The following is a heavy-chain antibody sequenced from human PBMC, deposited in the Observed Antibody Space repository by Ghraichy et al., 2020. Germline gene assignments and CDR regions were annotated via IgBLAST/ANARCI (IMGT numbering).Heavy chain of an antibody. CDR3: ARDLEMAPDFDY. CDR2: INPNSGGT. J-gene: IGHJ4*02. CDR1: GYTFTGYY. V-gene: IGHV1-2*06. Sequence: ASVKVSCKASGYTFTGYYMHWVRQAPGQGLEWMGRINPNSGGTNYAQKFQGRVTMTRDTSISTAYMELSRLRSDDTAVYYCARDLEMAPDFDYWGQGTLVTVSS. D-gene: IGHD5-24*01.